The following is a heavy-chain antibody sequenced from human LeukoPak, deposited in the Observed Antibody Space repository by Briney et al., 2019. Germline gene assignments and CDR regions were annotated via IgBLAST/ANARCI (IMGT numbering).Heavy chain of an antibody. CDR3: STDLKFYGSGTYEYYFDY. CDR2: IKNKTEGGTT. D-gene: IGHD3-10*01. J-gene: IGHJ4*02. V-gene: IGHV3-15*05. Sequence: PGGSLRLSCAASGFTFSSYSMNWVRQAPGKGLEWVGRIKNKTEGGTTDYAAPVKGRFTISRDDSKNTLYLQMNSLKTEDTAVYYCSTDLKFYGSGTYEYYFDYWGQGTLVTVSS. CDR1: GFTFSSYS.